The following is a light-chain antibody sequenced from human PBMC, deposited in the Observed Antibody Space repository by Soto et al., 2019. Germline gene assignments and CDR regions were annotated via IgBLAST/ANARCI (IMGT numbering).Light chain of an antibody. CDR1: SGHSNYV. CDR3: QTWGATIVV. Sequence: QSVLTQSPSASASLGASVKLTCTLSSGHSNYVIAWHQQQPEKGPRYLMKLNSDGSHSKGDGIPDRFSGSSSGAERYLTISSLQSEDEADYYCQTWGATIVVFGGGTKLTVL. J-gene: IGLJ2*01. CDR2: LNSDGSH. V-gene: IGLV4-69*01.